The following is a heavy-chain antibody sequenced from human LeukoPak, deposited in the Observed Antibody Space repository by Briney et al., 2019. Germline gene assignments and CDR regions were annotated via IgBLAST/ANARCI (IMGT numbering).Heavy chain of an antibody. J-gene: IGHJ4*02. CDR2: IYYSGST. CDR3: ARLDSSGPGDY. D-gene: IGHD3-22*01. V-gene: IGHV4-59*08. CDR1: GGYISSYY. Sequence: NTSETLSLTCTVSGGYISSYYWSWIRQPPGKGLEWIGYIYYSGSTHYNPSLKSRVTISVDTSKNQFSLKLRSVTAADTAVYYCARLDSSGPGDYWGQGTLVTVSS.